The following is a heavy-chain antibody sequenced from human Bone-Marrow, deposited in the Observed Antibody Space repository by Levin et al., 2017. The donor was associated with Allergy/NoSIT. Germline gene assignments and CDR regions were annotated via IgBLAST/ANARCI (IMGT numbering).Heavy chain of an antibody. D-gene: IGHD5-12*01. J-gene: IGHJ4*02. CDR2: ISPSVGST. V-gene: IGHV1-46*01. Sequence: ASVKVSCKASGYTFTSYFIHWVRQAPGQGLEWMGIISPSVGSTTYAQKFQGRVTMTRDTSTSTLYLDLNNLRSEDTATYYCVRVYSGLNFDYWGQGTLVTVSS. CDR1: GYTFTSYF. CDR3: VRVYSGLNFDY.